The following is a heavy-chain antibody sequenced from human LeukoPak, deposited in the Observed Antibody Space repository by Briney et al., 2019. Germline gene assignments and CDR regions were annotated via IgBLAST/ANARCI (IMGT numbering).Heavy chain of an antibody. V-gene: IGHV1-2*02. D-gene: IGHD4/OR15-4a*01. CDR2: ISSNSGGT. Sequence: ASAKVSCKASGYTFTGYYMHWVRQAPGQGLEWMGWISSNSGGTNYAQKFQGRVTMTRDTSISTAYMELSRLRSDDTAVYYCTRPLLWWPQVGYFDYWGQGTLVTVSS. CDR3: TRPLLWWPQVGYFDY. CDR1: GYTFTGYY. J-gene: IGHJ4*02.